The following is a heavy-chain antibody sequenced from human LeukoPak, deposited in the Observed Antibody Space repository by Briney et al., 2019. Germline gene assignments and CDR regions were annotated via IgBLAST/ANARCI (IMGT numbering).Heavy chain of an antibody. D-gene: IGHD6-13*01. Sequence: SETLSLTCTVSGGSINSHNYYWGWIRQPPGKGLERIGSIYYSGSTYYNPSLESRVTISVDTSKNQFSLKLSSVTAADTAMYYCARRSSSWDCFDYWGQGTLVTVSS. CDR2: IYYSGST. CDR1: GGSINSHNYY. J-gene: IGHJ4*02. CDR3: ARRSSSWDCFDY. V-gene: IGHV4-39*01.